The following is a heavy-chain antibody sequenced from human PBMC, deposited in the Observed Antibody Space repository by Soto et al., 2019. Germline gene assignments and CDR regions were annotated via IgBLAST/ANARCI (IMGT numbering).Heavy chain of an antibody. D-gene: IGHD6-13*01. CDR3: ARVVSSSSWYSHLDAFDI. V-gene: IGHV1-69*13. CDR1: GGTFSSYA. J-gene: IGHJ3*02. Sequence: SVKVSCKASGGTFSSYAISWVRQAPGHGLEWMGGIIPIFGTANYAQKFQGRVTITADESTSTAYMELSSLRSEDTAVYYCARVVSSSSWYSHLDAFDIWGQGTMVTVSS. CDR2: IIPIFGTA.